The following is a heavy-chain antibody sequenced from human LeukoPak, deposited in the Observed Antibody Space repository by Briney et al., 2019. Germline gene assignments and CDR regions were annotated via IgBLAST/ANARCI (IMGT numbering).Heavy chain of an antibody. V-gene: IGHV3-23*01. CDR2: ISGSGGST. D-gene: IGHD3-3*01. CDR1: GFTFSSYA. J-gene: IGHJ4*02. Sequence: GGSLRLSCAASGFTFSSYAMSWVRQAPGKGREWVSAISGSGGSTYYADSVKGRFTISRDNSKNTLYLQMNSLRAEDTAVYYCANTGYDDGLYWGQGTLVTVSS. CDR3: ANTGYDDGLY.